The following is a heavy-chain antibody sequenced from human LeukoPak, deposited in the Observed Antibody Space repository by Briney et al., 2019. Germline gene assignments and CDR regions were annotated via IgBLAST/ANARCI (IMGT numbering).Heavy chain of an antibody. V-gene: IGHV3-23*01. CDR2: ISGSGGST. J-gene: IGHJ4*02. Sequence: GGSLRLSCAASGFTFSTYAMSWVRQAPGKGLEWVSAISGSGGSTYQSDSVKGRFTISRDNAKNTLYLQMNSLRAEDTAVYYCAKVGYSYGYDYWGQGTLVTVSS. CDR3: AKVGYSYGYDY. CDR1: GFTFSTYA. D-gene: IGHD5-18*01.